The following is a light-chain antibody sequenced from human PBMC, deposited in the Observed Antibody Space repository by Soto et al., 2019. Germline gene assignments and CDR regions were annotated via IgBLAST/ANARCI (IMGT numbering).Light chain of an antibody. CDR3: TSYTSDSTYV. Sequence: QSVLPQPASVSGSPGQSITISCTGTSTDVGRYNYVSWYQQHPGKAPKLMVYDVSNRPSWVSNRFSGSKSGITASLTISGLQAEDEADYYCTSYTSDSTYVFGTGTKVTV. CDR2: DVS. J-gene: IGLJ1*01. V-gene: IGLV2-14*01. CDR1: STDVGRYNY.